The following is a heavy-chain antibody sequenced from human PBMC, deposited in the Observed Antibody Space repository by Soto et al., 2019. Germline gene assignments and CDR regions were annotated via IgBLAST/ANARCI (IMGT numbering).Heavy chain of an antibody. CDR1: GYTFSKYG. D-gene: IGHD2-21*02. V-gene: IGHV1-18*01. CDR3: ATDGVVTASPFDY. CDR2: ISTYNGNT. J-gene: IGHJ4*02. Sequence: QVQLVQSGAEVKKPGASVKVSCKTSGYTFSKYGITWIRQAPGQGLEYMGWISTYNGNTDYAQKPQGRVTMTTDTSTNTAYMELRSMRSDDTAVFYCATDGVVTASPFDYWGQGTLVTVSS.